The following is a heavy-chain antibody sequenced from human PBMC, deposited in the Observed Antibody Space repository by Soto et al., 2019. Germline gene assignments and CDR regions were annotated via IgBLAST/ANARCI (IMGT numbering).Heavy chain of an antibody. Sequence: GGSLRLSCAASGFTFDDYAMHWVRQVPGKGLEWVSGISWNSGTIDYPDSVKGRFTISRDNAKNSLYLQMNSLRPEDTALYYCAKDPHYDILTGYHNYYFDYWGQGTLVTVSS. CDR2: ISWNSGTI. CDR1: GFTFDDYA. CDR3: AKDPHYDILTGYHNYYFDY. J-gene: IGHJ4*02. D-gene: IGHD3-9*01. V-gene: IGHV3-9*01.